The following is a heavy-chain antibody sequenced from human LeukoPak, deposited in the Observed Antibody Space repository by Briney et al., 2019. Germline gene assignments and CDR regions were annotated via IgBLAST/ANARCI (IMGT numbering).Heavy chain of an antibody. D-gene: IGHD3-10*01. CDR1: GGTFSSYA. CDR3: ARDPQGGTMVRGVIKYYYYGMDV. CDR2: IIPIFGTA. Sequence: SVKVSCKASGGTFSSYAISWVRRAPGQGLEWMGGIIPIFGTANYAQKFQGRVTITADKSTSTAYMELSSLRSEDTAVYYCARDPQGGTMVRGVIKYYYYGMDVWGKGTTVTVSS. V-gene: IGHV1-69*06. J-gene: IGHJ6*04.